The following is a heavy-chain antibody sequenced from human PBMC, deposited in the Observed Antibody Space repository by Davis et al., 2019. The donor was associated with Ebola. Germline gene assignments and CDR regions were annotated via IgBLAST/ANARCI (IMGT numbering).Heavy chain of an antibody. CDR1: GGSISSGDYY. CDR3: ARHSPGYSGYDHY. V-gene: IGHV4-61*08. J-gene: IGHJ4*02. D-gene: IGHD5-12*01. CDR2: IYYSGST. Sequence: PSETLSLTCTVSGGSISSGDYYWSWIRQPPGKGLEWIGYIYYSGSTNYNPSLKSRVTISVETSKNQFSLKLSSVTAADTAVYYCARHSPGYSGYDHYWGQGTLVTVSS.